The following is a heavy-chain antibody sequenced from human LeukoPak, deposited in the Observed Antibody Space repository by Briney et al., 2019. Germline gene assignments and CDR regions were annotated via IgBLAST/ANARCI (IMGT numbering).Heavy chain of an antibody. CDR1: GYTFTGYY. Sequence: GASVKVSCKASGYTFTGYYMHWVRQAPGQGLEWMGWINPNSGGTNYAQKFQGRVTMTRDTSISTAYMELSRLRSDDTAVYYCARGYHGSSYGYNPDYWGQGTLVTVSS. J-gene: IGHJ4*02. CDR2: INPNSGGT. D-gene: IGHD5-18*01. V-gene: IGHV1-2*02. CDR3: ARGYHGSSYGYNPDY.